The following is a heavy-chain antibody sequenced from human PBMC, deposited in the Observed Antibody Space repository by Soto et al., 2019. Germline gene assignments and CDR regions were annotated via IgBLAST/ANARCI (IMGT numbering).Heavy chain of an antibody. D-gene: IGHD2-21*02. J-gene: IGHJ4*02. Sequence: QVQLVESGGGVVQPGRSLRLSCAASGFTFSSYAMHWVRQAPGKGLEWVAVISYDGSNKYYADSVKGRFTISRDNSKNTLYLQMNSLRAEDTAVYYCARDVVVVTALDYWGQVTLVTVSS. CDR2: ISYDGSNK. CDR1: GFTFSSYA. V-gene: IGHV3-30-3*01. CDR3: ARDVVVVTALDY.